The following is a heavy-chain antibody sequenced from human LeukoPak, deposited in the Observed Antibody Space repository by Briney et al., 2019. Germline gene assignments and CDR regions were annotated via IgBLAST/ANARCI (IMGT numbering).Heavy chain of an antibody. CDR3: ARVGGGWYVYYGMDV. CDR2: IPYDGSNK. Sequence: TGGSLRLSCAASGFTFNNYAMHWVRQAPGKGLEWVAVIPYDGSNKYYADSVKGRFTISRDNSKNTLYLQMNSLRAEDTAVYYCARVGGGWYVYYGMDVWGQGTTVTVSS. J-gene: IGHJ6*02. CDR1: GFTFNNYA. V-gene: IGHV3-30*04. D-gene: IGHD6-19*01.